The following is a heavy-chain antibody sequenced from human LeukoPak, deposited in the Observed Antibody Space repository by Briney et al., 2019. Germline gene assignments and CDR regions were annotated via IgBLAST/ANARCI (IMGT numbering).Heavy chain of an antibody. CDR1: GGSISSYY. V-gene: IGHV4-59*01. CDR2: IYYSGST. CDR3: ATGDYGFRNYAFDI. Sequence: SEALSLTCTVSGGSISSYYWSWIRQPPGKGLEWFGYIYYSGSTNNNPSLKSRVTISVDTSKNQFSLKLSSVTAADTAVYYCATGDYGFRNYAFDIWGQGTMVTVSS. J-gene: IGHJ3*02. D-gene: IGHD4-17*01.